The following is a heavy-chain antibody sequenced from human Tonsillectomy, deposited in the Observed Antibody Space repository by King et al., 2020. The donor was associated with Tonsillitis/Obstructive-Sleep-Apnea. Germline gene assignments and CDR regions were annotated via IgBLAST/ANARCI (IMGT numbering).Heavy chain of an antibody. CDR1: GYTFTSYG. J-gene: IGHJ6*03. Sequence: QLVQSGAEVKKPGASVKVSCKASGYTFTSYGISWVRQAPGQGLEWMGWISAYNGNTNYAQKLQGRVTMTTETSTSTAYMELRSLSADDPAVYYCARGRFLEWLLRTDYYYYMDVGGKGTTVTVSS. CDR2: ISAYNGNT. CDR3: ARGRFLEWLLRTDYYYYMDV. D-gene: IGHD3-3*01. V-gene: IGHV1-18*01.